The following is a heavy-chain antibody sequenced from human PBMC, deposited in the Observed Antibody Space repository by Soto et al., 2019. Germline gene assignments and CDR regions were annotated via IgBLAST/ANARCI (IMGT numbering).Heavy chain of an antibody. CDR1: GFTVSGHY. D-gene: IGHD1-1*01. J-gene: IGHJ4*02. CDR3: GRDRTTSDYRTSGARGL. Sequence: EVQLVESGGGLVQPGGSLRLSCAASGFTVSGHYMNWVRQAPGKGLEWVSVIYSGGTTYYANSVTGRFTISRDNFRNTVYLQMNSLRVGDTAVYYCGRDRTTSDYRTSGARGLWGQGTLVSVSS. V-gene: IGHV3-66*01. CDR2: IYSGGTT.